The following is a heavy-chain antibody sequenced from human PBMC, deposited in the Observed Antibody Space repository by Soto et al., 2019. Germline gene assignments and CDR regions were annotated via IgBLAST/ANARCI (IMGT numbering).Heavy chain of an antibody. V-gene: IGHV1-69*19. D-gene: IGHD3-16*02. CDR2: TIPMFAAT. CDR1: GGSFSDFA. CDR3: APEGTVAVPATLCSYDVYTNYRFDS. Sequence: QVQLAQSGAEVRKPGSSVKVSCRASGGSFSDFAFSWVRQAPGQGLEWMGGTIPMFAATKYAHRFQGRITIAADAPTRMVYLGLSSLTSVDSEVYYLAPEGTVAVPATLCSYDVYTNYRFDSWGQGTLVSVSS. J-gene: IGHJ4*02.